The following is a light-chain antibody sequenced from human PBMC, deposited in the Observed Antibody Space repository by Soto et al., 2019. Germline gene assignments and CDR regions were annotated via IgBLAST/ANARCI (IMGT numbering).Light chain of an antibody. CDR1: QSLLHRDGKTY. V-gene: IGKV2D-29*01. J-gene: IGKJ4*01. CDR2: EVS. CDR3: MQDVELPFT. Sequence: DVVMTQTPLSLSVTPGQPASMSCKSSQSLLHRDGKTYLYWYLQRPGQPPQLLMYEVSNRFSGVPDRFSGCGSGSDFTLMISRVEAEDVGVYYCMQDVELPFTFGGGTKVEIK.